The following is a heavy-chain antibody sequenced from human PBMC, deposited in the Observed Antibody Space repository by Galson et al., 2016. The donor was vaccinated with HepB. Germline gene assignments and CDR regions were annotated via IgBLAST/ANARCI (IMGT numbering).Heavy chain of an antibody. CDR1: GFPFSTYG. D-gene: IGHD6-19*01. J-gene: IGHJ4*02. CDR2: ISGSGGSI. V-gene: IGHV3-23*01. CDR3: AKKSLVAGTATYVFDN. Sequence: RLSCAASGFPFSTYGMSWVRQAPGKGLEWVSGISGSGGSIYSADSVKGRFTISRDNSKNTLYLQMNSLRADDTAVYYCAKKSLVAGTATYVFDNWGQGTLVTVSS.